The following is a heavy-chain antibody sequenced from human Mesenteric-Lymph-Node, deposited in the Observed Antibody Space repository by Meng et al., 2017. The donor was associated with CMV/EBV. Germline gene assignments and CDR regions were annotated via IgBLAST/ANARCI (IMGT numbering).Heavy chain of an antibody. D-gene: IGHD3-3*01. Sequence: GSLRLSCAVSGMTFSSETMIWVRQAPGKGLEWVSSISSRKGFTYYADSVKDRFTISRDDASTSVYLQMNSLRVEDTATYYCVRGSDFRYGMDVWGQGTTVTVSS. CDR2: ISSRKGFT. V-gene: IGHV3-21*06. CDR3: VRGSDFRYGMDV. CDR1: GMTFSSET. J-gene: IGHJ6*02.